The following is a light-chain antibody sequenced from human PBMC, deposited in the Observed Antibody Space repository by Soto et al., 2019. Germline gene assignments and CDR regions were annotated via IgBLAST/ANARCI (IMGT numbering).Light chain of an antibody. CDR3: SSYTGSSPSYV. V-gene: IGLV2-14*03. CDR1: SSDVGGYNY. J-gene: IGLJ1*01. Sequence: QSVLTQPASVSGSPGQSITISCTGTSSDVGGYNYVSWYQHHPGKAPELMIYDVTNRPSGVSHRVSGSKSGNSASLTISGLQAEDEADYYCSSYTGSSPSYVFGAGTKVTVL. CDR2: DVT.